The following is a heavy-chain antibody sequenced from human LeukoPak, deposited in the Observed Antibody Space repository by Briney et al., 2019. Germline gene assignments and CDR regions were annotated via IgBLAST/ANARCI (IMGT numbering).Heavy chain of an antibody. CDR2: IYTTGNT. V-gene: IGHV4-61*02. J-gene: IGHJ4*02. Sequence: PSETLSLTCTVSGGSISTDGYHWSWIRQAAGKGLEWIGRIYTTGNTNYNPSLKSRVTISVDTSKNQFSLKLGSVTAADTAVYYCARHPPRDGSAFDYWGQGTLVTVSS. CDR3: ARHPPRDGSAFDY. CDR1: GGSISTDGYH.